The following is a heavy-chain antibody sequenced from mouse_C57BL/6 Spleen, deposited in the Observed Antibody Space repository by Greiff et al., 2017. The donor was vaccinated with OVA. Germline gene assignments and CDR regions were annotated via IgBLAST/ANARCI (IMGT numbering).Heavy chain of an antibody. CDR2: IHPNSGST. CDR3: GRITTVVAFDY. D-gene: IGHD1-1*01. V-gene: IGHV1-64*01. Sequence: QVQLQQSGAELVKPGASVKLSCKASGYTFTSYWMHWVKQRPGQGLEWIGMIHPNSGSTNYNEKFKSKATLTVDKSSSTAYMQLSSLTSEDSAVYYCGRITTVVAFDYWGQGTTVTVSS. J-gene: IGHJ2*01. CDR1: GYTFTSYW.